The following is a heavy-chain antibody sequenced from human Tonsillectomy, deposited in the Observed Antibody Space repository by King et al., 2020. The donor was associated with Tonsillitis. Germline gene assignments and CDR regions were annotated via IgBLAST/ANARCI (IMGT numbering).Heavy chain of an antibody. CDR2: VSGRGGRT. Sequence: VQLVESGGGLVQPGGSLRLSCAASGFTFNNYAMSWVRQAPGKGLEWVSGVSGRGGRTYSAHSVKGRLTISRDTSKNTLYLQMNSLRAEDTAVYYCAKLDSYDSSGYYAYWGQGTLVTVSS. D-gene: IGHD3-22*01. CDR1: GFTFNNYA. V-gene: IGHV3-23*04. CDR3: AKLDSYDSSGYYAY. J-gene: IGHJ4*02.